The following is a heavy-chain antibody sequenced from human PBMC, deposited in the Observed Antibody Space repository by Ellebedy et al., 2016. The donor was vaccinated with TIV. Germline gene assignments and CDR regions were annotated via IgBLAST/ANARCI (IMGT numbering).Heavy chain of an antibody. CDR2: IHTANAT. J-gene: IGHJ5*02. CDR1: GFAFISFA. CDR3: VQGIWGGGP. D-gene: IGHD3-16*01. Sequence: PGGSLRLSCAGSGFAFISFAMNWVRRAPGKGLEWVSTIHTANATFYADSVKGRFTISRDTSKNTLYLQMNGLRAGDTAVYYCVQGIWGGGPWGQGTLVTGSS. V-gene: IGHV3-23*05.